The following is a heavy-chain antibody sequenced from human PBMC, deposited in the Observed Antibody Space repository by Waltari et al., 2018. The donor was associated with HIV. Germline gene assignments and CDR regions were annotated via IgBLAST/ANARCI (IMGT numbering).Heavy chain of an antibody. CDR2: IIPLFGTV. V-gene: IGHV1-69*01. CDR3: ARDKAHNDVWSGYVS. D-gene: IGHD3-3*01. CDR1: GATVSSDA. J-gene: IGHJ5*02. Sequence: QVQLVQAGAEVKEPGSSVKVSCKRSGATVSSDAVGWVRQAPGQGLEWMGGIIPLFGTVHYAQKFQGRVTITADGSTSTVYMELSSLRSEDTAVYYCARDKAHNDVWSGYVSWGQGTLVTVSS.